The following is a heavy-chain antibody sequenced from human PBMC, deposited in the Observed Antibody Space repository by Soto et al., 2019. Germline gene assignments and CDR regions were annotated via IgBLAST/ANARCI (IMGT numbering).Heavy chain of an antibody. V-gene: IGHV4-31*03. CDR2: IYYSGST. J-gene: IGHJ5*01. D-gene: IGHD4-4*01. CDR1: GGSISSGDYF. CDR3: ARGRALYSNYDS. Sequence: PSETLSLTCTVCGGSISSGDYFWSWIRQYQGKGLEWIGYIYYSGSTYYNPSLKTRVTISLDTSKSQFSLKLSSMTAADTAVYYCARGRALYSNYDSWGQGTLVTVSS.